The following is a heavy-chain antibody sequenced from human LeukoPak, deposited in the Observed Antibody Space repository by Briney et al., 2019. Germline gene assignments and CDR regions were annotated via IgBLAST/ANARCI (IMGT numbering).Heavy chain of an antibody. J-gene: IGHJ1*01. CDR3: TTDRYYDNSELQFQH. V-gene: IGHV3-15*01. D-gene: IGHD3-22*01. CDR1: GFTFSSYA. Sequence: PGGSLRLSCAASGFTFSSYAMSWVRQAPGMGLEWLGRIKRETDGGTIDYAAPVKGRFTISRDDSRNTLYLQMDSLKIEDTTVYYCTTDRYYDNSELQFQHWGQGTLVTVSS. CDR2: IKRETDGGTI.